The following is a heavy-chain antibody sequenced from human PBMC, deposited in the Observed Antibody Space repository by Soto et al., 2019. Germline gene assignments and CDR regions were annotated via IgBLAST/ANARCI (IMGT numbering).Heavy chain of an antibody. V-gene: IGHV6-1*01. CDR2: TYYRSKWDY. CDR3: ARLMGNSWLDS. Sequence: QVQLQQSGPGLVKPSQTLSLTCAISGDSVSTNSATWDWIRQSPSRGLEWLGRTYYRSKWDYDYAASVKGRININPDTSNTQVSLHLDSVTPDDTAVYYCARLMGNSWLDSWGQGTLVTVSS. J-gene: IGHJ5*01. CDR1: GDSVSTNSAT. D-gene: IGHD2-8*01.